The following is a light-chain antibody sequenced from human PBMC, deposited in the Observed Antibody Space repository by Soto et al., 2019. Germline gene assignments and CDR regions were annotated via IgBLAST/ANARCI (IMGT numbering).Light chain of an antibody. CDR3: LQAYNYPWT. CDR2: AAS. CDR1: QDTRSD. Sequence: AIQMTQSPSSLSASVGDRVTITCRASQDTRSDLGWYQQKPGKAPKLLIYAASNLQRGVPSRFSGSGSGTDFTLTISSLQPEDFATYYCLQAYNYPWTFGQGTKVEIK. V-gene: IGKV1-6*01. J-gene: IGKJ1*01.